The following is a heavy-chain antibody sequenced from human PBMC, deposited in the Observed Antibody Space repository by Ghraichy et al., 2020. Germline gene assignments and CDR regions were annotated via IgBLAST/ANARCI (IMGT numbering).Heavy chain of an antibody. J-gene: IGHJ5*02. CDR3: VRGYSYIGWFDP. CDR1: GGTFSSYA. V-gene: IGHV1-69*13. D-gene: IGHD5-18*01. Sequence: SVKVSCKASGGTFSSYAISWVRQAPGQGLEWMGGIIPIFGTANYAQKFQGRVTITADESTSTAYMELSSLRSEDTAVYYCVRGYSYIGWFDPWGQGTLVTVSS. CDR2: IIPIFGTA.